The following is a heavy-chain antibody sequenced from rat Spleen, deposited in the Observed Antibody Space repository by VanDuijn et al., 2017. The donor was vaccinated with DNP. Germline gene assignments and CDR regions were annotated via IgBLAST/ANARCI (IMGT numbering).Heavy chain of an antibody. Sequence: EVKLVESGGGLVQPGRSLKLSCAASGFNFNDYWMGWVRQAQGKGLEWIGEIDKDSSIINYTPSLKDKFTISRDNAQNTQYLQMSKLGAEDTAIYYCTTRGDGYDNWFAYWGQGTLVTVSS. D-gene: IGHD1-4*01. V-gene: IGHV4-2*01. CDR3: TTRGDGYDNWFAY. CDR2: IDKDSSII. CDR1: GFNFNDYW. J-gene: IGHJ3*01.